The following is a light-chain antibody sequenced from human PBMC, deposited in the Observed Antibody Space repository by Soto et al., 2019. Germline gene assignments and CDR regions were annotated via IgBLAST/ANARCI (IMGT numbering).Light chain of an antibody. CDR3: GTWDTSLSRV. CDR1: SSDIGRHH. V-gene: IGLV1-51*02. CDR2: ENT. J-gene: IGLJ1*01. Sequence: HSVLTQPPSVSAAPGEKVTISCSRSSSDIGRHHVSWYQQLPGTALKLLIYENTKRPSGIPDRFSGSKSGTSATLGITGLQTGDEADYYCGTWDTSLSRVFGTGTKVTVL.